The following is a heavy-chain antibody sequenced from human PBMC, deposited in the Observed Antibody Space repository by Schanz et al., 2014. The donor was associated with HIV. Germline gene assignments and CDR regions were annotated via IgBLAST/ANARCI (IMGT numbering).Heavy chain of an antibody. D-gene: IGHD5-12*01. CDR3: ARGAAEMATMTPWRY. Sequence: QVQLVQSGAEVKKPGASVKVSCKASGYTFTSYAISWVRQAPGQGLEWMGGIIPIFGTANYAQKFQGRVTIIADESTSTAYMDLRSLRSDDTAVYYCARGAAEMATMTPWRYWGQGTLVTVSS. V-gene: IGHV1-69*13. J-gene: IGHJ4*02. CDR1: GYTFTSYA. CDR2: IIPIFGTA.